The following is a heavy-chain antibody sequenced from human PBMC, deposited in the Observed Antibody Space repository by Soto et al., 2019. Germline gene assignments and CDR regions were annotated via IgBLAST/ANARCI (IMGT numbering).Heavy chain of an antibody. D-gene: IGHD2-8*01. CDR3: AKGARYCTNGVCHSSGMDV. Sequence: GGPLRLSYAAFGFTVSDNQMNWVRQAPGKGLEWFSSFYNSGSSSHADSVKGRFTISRDNSKNTLYLQMNRLRAEDTALYYCAKGARYCTNGVCHSSGMDVWGQGTTVSVSS. J-gene: IGHJ6*02. V-gene: IGHV3-53*01. CDR1: GFTVSDNQ. CDR2: FYNSGSS.